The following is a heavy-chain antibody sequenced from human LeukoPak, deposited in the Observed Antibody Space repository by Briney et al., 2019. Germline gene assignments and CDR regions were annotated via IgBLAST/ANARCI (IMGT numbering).Heavy chain of an antibody. J-gene: IGHJ3*01. D-gene: IGHD2-2*01. CDR1: VFTFSSYW. CDR2: VKQDGREK. V-gene: IGHV3-7*01. CDR3: AAPRGGVVPAAIGAFDL. Sequence: GGSLRLSCGASVFTFSSYWMSWVRQAPGKGLEWVANVKQDGREKYYVESVKGRFTISRDNAKHSLYLQMNSLRVEDTAVYYCAAPRGGVVPAAIGAFDLWGQGTMVTVSS.